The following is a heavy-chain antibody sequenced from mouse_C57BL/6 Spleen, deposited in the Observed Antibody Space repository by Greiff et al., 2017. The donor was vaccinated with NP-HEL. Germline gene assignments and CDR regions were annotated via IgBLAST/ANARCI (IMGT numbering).Heavy chain of an antibody. J-gene: IGHJ3*01. D-gene: IGHD1-2*01. CDR1: GYTFTSYW. Sequence: QVQLQQPGAELVKPGASVKLSCKASGYTFTSYWMQWVKQRPGQGLEWIGEIDPSDSYTNYNQKFKGKATLTVDTSSSTAYMQLSSLTSEDSAVYYCASGPATGFAYWGQGTLVTVSA. V-gene: IGHV1-50*01. CDR2: IDPSDSYT. CDR3: ASGPATGFAY.